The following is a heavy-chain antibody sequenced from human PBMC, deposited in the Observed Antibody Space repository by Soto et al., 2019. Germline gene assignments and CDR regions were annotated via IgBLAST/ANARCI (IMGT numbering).Heavy chain of an antibody. V-gene: IGHV1-18*01. CDR1: GYSFSNYN. CDR3: ARDKVWGGFDI. J-gene: IGHJ3*02. D-gene: IGHD3-16*01. Sequence: ASVKVSCKSSGYSFSNYNFCWVRQAPGQGLEWLGWISGYNGNTNYAQKLQGRVTLTTDSFTSTAYMELRSLRSDDTAIYYCARDKVWGGFDIWGQGTMVTVSS. CDR2: ISGYNGNT.